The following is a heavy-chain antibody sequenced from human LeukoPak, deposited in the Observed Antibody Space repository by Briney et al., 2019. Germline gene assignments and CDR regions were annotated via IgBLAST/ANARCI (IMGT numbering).Heavy chain of an antibody. CDR2: ISYDGSNK. CDR3: AKVQVGAAYDAFDI. Sequence: GGSLRLSCAASGFTFSRFGMHWVRQAPGKGLEWVAVISYDGSNKYYADSVKGRFTISRDNSKNTLYLQMNSLRAEDTAVYYYAKVQVGAAYDAFDIWGQGTMVTVSS. V-gene: IGHV3-30*18. J-gene: IGHJ3*02. D-gene: IGHD1-26*01. CDR1: GFTFSRFG.